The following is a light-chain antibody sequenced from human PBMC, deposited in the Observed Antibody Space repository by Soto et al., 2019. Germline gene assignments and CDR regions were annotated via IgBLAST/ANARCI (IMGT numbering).Light chain of an antibody. V-gene: IGKV3-20*01. CDR2: GAS. CDR3: QHYDTSPWT. CDR1: QSVSSSY. J-gene: IGKJ1*01. Sequence: EIVLTQSPGTLSLSPGERATLSCRASQSVSSSYLAWYQHKPGQPPRLLIYGASSRATGIPDRFSGSGSGTDFTLTISRLEPEDFAVYYCQHYDTSPWTFGQGTKVEIK.